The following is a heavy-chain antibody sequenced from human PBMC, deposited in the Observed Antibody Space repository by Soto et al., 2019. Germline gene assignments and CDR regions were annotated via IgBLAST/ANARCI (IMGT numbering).Heavy chain of an antibody. CDR1: GYTFTSYA. CDR3: ARELRIVVVVAATPRYAFDI. CDR2: INAGNGNT. D-gene: IGHD2-15*01. J-gene: IGHJ3*02. V-gene: IGHV1-3*01. Sequence: GASVKVSCKASGYTFTSYAMHWVRQAPGQRLEWMGWINAGNGNTKYSQKFQGRVTITRDTSASTAYMELSSLRSEDTAVYYCARELRIVVVVAATPRYAFDIWGQGTMVTVSS.